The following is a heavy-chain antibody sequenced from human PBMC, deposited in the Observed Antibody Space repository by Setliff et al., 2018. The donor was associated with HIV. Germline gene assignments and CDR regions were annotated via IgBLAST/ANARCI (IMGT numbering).Heavy chain of an antibody. CDR3: ARDIPLGCSSSPCGFDI. V-gene: IGHV3-21*01. D-gene: IGHD6-6*01. J-gene: IGHJ3*02. Sequence: NPGGSLRLSCAASGFTFSSFTMNWVRQAPGKGLEWVSSITGSGSYIYYAYSVNGRVTISRDNAKNALYLQMNSLRVEDTAVYYCARDIPLGCSSSPCGFDIWGQGTMVTVSS. CDR2: ITGSGSYI. CDR1: GFTFSSFT.